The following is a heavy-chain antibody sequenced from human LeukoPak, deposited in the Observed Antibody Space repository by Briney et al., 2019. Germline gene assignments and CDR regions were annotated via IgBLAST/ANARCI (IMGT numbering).Heavy chain of an antibody. Sequence: EASVKVSFKASGYTFTGYYMHWVRQAPGQGLQWMGWINPKSGATKYAQNFQGRVTMTRDTSISTVYMEVSRLRSDDPAVYYCTRAQTPGGRYFDFDYWGQRTLVTVSS. V-gene: IGHV1-2*02. CDR2: INPKSGAT. J-gene: IGHJ4*02. CDR3: TRAQTPGGRYFDFDY. D-gene: IGHD3-9*01. CDR1: GYTFTGYY.